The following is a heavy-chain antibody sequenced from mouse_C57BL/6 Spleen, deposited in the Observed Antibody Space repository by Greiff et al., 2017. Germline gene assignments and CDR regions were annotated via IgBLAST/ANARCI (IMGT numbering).Heavy chain of an antibody. CDR3: ARSGSSPYYCDY. D-gene: IGHD3-1*01. CDR2: IYPGDGDT. CDR1: GYAFSSYW. J-gene: IGHJ2*01. Sequence: QVQLQQSGAELVKPGASVKISCKASGYAFSSYWMNWVKQRPGKGLEWIGQIYPGDGDTNYNGKFKGKATLTADKSSSTAYMQLSSLTSEDSAVYFCARSGSSPYYCDYWGQGTTLTVSS. V-gene: IGHV1-80*01.